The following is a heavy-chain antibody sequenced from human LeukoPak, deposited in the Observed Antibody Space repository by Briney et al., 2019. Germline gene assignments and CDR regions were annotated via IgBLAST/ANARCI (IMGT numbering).Heavy chain of an antibody. D-gene: IGHD3-3*01. J-gene: IGHJ4*02. V-gene: IGHV3-74*01. CDR3: ARAESGYYRL. CDR2: INTDGSST. CDR1: GFTFSTYW. Sequence: GGSLRLSCAASGFTFSTYWMHWVRQAPGKGLVWVSRINTDGSSTNYADSVKGRFTISRDNAKNTVFLQMSSLRAEDAAVYYCARAESGYYRLWVQGTLVTVSS.